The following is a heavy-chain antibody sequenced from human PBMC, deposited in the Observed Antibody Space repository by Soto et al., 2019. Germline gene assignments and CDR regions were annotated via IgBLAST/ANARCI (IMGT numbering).Heavy chain of an antibody. D-gene: IGHD4-17*01. Sequence: SETLSLTCTVSGGSFSSSNYYWGWIRQPPGKGLEWIGNIFYGGGSGVASYSPSLKSRVTISVDTSKNQFSLNMRSLTAADTAVYFCARRGGGDSLFDSWGQGKLVTVSS. CDR3: ARRGGGDSLFDS. CDR1: GGSFSSSNYY. CDR2: IFYGGGSGVA. V-gene: IGHV4-39*01. J-gene: IGHJ4*02.